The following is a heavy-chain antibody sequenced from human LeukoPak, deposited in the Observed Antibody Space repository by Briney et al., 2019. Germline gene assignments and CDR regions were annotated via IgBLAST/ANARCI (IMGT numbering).Heavy chain of an antibody. CDR1: GGSFSGYY. CDR3: ARGQSKREMAAHY. V-gene: IGHV4-34*01. Sequence: SETLSLTCAVYGGSFSGYYWSWIRQPPGKGLEWIGEINHSGSTNYNPSLKSRVTISVDTSKNQFSLKLSSVTAADTAVYYCARGQSKREMAAHYWGQGTLVTVSS. CDR2: INHSGST. J-gene: IGHJ4*02. D-gene: IGHD5-24*01.